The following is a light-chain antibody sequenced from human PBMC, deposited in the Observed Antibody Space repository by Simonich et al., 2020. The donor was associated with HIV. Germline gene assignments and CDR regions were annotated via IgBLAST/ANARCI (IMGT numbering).Light chain of an antibody. CDR2: QAS. Sequence: DIQMTQSPSTLSASVGDRVTITCRTSQSISNWLAWYQQKPGEAPNLLIYQASSVKSGVPSRFSGSGSGTEFTLTISSLQPDDFATYFCQQYNSFSPTFGQGTKVEIK. CDR3: QQYNSFSPT. CDR1: QSISNW. J-gene: IGKJ1*01. V-gene: IGKV1-5*03.